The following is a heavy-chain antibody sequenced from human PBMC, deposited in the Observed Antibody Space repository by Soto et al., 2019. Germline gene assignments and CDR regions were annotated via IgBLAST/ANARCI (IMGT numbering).Heavy chain of an antibody. CDR3: ARDPSHYYGSGSYNYPFDY. CDR1: GYTFTSYA. D-gene: IGHD3-10*01. V-gene: IGHV1-3*01. Sequence: ASVKVSCKASGYTFTSYAMHWVRQAPGQRLEWMGWINADNGNTKYSQKFQGRVTITTDTSTSTAYMELRSLRSDDTAVYYCARDPSHYYGSGSYNYPFDYWGQGTLVTVSS. J-gene: IGHJ4*02. CDR2: INADNGNT.